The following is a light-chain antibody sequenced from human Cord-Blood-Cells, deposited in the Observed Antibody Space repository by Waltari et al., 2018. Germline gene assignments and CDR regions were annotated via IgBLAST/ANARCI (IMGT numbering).Light chain of an antibody. V-gene: IGLV3-1*01. Sequence: SYELTQPPSVSVSPGQTASITCSGDKLGDKYACWYQQKPGQSPVLVIYQDSKRPSGSPERFAGSNSENTATLTISGTQAMDESDYYGQAWDSSTVVFGGGTKLTVL. CDR2: QDS. CDR3: QAWDSSTVV. CDR1: KLGDKY. J-gene: IGLJ2*01.